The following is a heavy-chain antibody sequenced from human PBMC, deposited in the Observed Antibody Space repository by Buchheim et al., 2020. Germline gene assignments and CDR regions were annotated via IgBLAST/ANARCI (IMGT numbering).Heavy chain of an antibody. D-gene: IGHD5-24*01. CDR1: GFTFSDYY. CDR2: IKSKTDGGTT. CDR3: TTGRHSKMATMEPFDY. J-gene: IGHJ4*02. V-gene: IGHV3-15*01. Sequence: VQLVESGGGLVKPGGSLRLSCAASGFTFSDYYMSWIRQAPGKGLEWVGRIKSKTDGGTTDYAAPVKGRFTISRDDSKNTLYLQMNSLKTEDTAVYYCTTGRHSKMATMEPFDYWGQGTL.